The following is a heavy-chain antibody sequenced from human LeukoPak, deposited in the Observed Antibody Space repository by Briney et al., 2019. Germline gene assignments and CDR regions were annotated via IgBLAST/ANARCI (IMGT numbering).Heavy chain of an antibody. Sequence: SETLSLTCTVSGGSISSYYRSWIRQPPGKGLEWIGYIYYSGSTNYNPSLKSRVTISVDTSKNQFSLKLSSVTAADTAVYYCASWETYYYDSSGYFWAAFDIWGQGTMVTVSS. CDR1: GGSISSYY. J-gene: IGHJ3*02. CDR3: ASWETYYYDSSGYFWAAFDI. D-gene: IGHD3-22*01. V-gene: IGHV4-59*08. CDR2: IYYSGST.